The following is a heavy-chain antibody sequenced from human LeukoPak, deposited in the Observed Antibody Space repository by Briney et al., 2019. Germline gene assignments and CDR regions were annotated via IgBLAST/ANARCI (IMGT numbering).Heavy chain of an antibody. V-gene: IGHV4-39*07. D-gene: IGHD5-18*01. J-gene: IGHJ3*01. Sequence: KPSETLSLTCTVSGGSIRSSSYYWGWIRQPPGKGLEWIGSIYYSGSTYYNPSLKSRVTISVDTSKNQFSLKLSSVTAADTALYYCMRGVSGYSCGPKWGQGTMVTVSS. CDR3: MRGVSGYSCGPK. CDR1: GGSIRSSSYY. CDR2: IYYSGST.